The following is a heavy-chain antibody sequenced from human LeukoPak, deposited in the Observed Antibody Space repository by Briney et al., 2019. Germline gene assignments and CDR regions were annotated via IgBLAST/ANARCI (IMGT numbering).Heavy chain of an antibody. CDR2: IGISGDT. V-gene: IGHV3-13*01. CDR1: GFTLRSYD. CDR3: ARGGIQVSGIDEIDY. J-gene: IGHJ4*02. Sequence: GGSLRLSYAASGFTLRSYDMHWVRQVTGKGLEWVSAIGISGDTHYPGSVKGRFTISRENAKNSLYLQMNSLTAGDTAVYYCARGGIQVSGIDEIDYWGQGTLVTVSS. D-gene: IGHD6-13*01.